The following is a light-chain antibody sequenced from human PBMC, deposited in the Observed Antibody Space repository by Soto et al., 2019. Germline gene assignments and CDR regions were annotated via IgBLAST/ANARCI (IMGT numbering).Light chain of an antibody. J-gene: IGKJ1*01. CDR2: GAS. Sequence: EIVMTQSPATLSLSPGERATLSCRASQSFAGSYLSWYQQKPGQAPRLLIYGASSRATGIPARFSGSGSGTEFTLTISSLQSEDFAVYYCQQYNDWPRTFGQGTKVDI. CDR3: QQYNDWPRT. CDR1: QSFAGSY. V-gene: IGKV3-15*01.